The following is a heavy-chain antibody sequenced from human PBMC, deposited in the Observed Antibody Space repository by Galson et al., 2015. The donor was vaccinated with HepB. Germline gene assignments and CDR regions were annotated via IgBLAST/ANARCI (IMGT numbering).Heavy chain of an antibody. CDR3: AKDPGMTTVVTPDYYYGMDV. V-gene: IGHV3-23*01. J-gene: IGHJ6*02. CDR2: ISGSGGST. CDR1: GFTFSSYA. Sequence: SLRLSCAASGFTFSSYAMSWVRQAPGKGLEWASAISGSGGSTYYADSVKGRFTISRDNSKNTLYLQMNSLRAEDTAVYYCAKDPGMTTVVTPDYYYGMDVWGQGTTVTVSS. D-gene: IGHD4-23*01.